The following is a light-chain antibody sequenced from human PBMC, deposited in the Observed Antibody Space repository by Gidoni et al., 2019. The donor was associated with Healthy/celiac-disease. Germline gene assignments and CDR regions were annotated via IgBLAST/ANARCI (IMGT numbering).Light chain of an antibody. V-gene: IGKV1-5*01. Sequence: DIQMTQSPSTLSASVGDRVTITCRASQSISSWLAWYQQKPGKAPKLLIYDASSLESGVPSRFSGSGSGTEFTLTISSLRPDDFATYYCQQYNSYPYTFXQXTKLEIK. CDR2: DAS. J-gene: IGKJ2*01. CDR3: QQYNSYPYT. CDR1: QSISSW.